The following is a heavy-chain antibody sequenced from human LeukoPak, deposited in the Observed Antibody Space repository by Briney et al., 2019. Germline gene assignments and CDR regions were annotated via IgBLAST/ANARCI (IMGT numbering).Heavy chain of an antibody. CDR2: INPNSGGT. CDR3: ARDENWNDDGGKGYNWFDS. Sequence: VASVKVSCKASGYTFTGYCMHWVRQAPGQGLEWMGWINPNSGGTNYAQKFQGRVTMTRDTSISTAYMELSRLRSDDTAVYYCARDENWNDDGGKGYNWFDSWGQGTLVTVSS. J-gene: IGHJ5*01. D-gene: IGHD1-1*01. CDR1: GYTFTGYC. V-gene: IGHV1-2*02.